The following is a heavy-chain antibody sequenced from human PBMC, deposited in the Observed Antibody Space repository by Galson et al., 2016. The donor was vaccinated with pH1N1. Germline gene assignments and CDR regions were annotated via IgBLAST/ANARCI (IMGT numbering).Heavy chain of an antibody. Sequence: SLRLSCAAPGFTFSIYGMHWVRQAPGKGLEWVAVIWYDGSHKYYVDSVKGRFSISRDNSKNTLYLQMNSLRVEGTAVYYCATDRVGGAAVIEYWGQGTLVTVSS. V-gene: IGHV3-33*01. CDR1: GFTFSIYG. D-gene: IGHD6-13*01. CDR2: IWYDGSHK. CDR3: ATDRVGGAAVIEY. J-gene: IGHJ4*02.